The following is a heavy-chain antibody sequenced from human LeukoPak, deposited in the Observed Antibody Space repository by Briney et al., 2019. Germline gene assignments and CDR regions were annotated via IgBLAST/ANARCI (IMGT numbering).Heavy chain of an antibody. Sequence: ASVKVSCKASGYTFTGYYTHWVRQAPGQGLEWMGWINPNSGGTNYAQKFQGRVTMTRDTSISTVYMELSRLRSDDTAVYYCARDSIYCSGGSCYETSPDYWGQGTLVTVSS. J-gene: IGHJ4*02. V-gene: IGHV1-2*02. CDR2: INPNSGGT. CDR1: GYTFTGYY. CDR3: ARDSIYCSGGSCYETSPDY. D-gene: IGHD2-15*01.